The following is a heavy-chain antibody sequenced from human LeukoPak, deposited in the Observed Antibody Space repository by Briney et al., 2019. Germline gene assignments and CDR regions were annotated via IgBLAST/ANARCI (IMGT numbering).Heavy chain of an antibody. J-gene: IGHJ4*02. Sequence: SQTLSLTCAISGDSVSNNIVTWNWVRQSPSRGLEWLGRTYYRSRWGNDYAISVKSRITINPDTSRNQFSLQLSSVTPEDTAVYYCVRDSDDYYWALDFWGQGTPVTVSS. CDR3: VRDSDDYYWALDF. V-gene: IGHV6-1*01. CDR1: GDSVSNNIVT. D-gene: IGHD3-10*01. CDR2: TYYRSRWGN.